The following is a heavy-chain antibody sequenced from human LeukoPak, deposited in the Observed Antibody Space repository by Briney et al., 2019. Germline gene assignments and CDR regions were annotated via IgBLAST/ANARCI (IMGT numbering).Heavy chain of an antibody. Sequence: PSQTLSLTCAVSVASISSGTYYWRWIRQHPGKGLEWIGYIYHSGSTFYNPSLKSRVTISADTSENQFSLNLRSVTAADTAIYYCARDVEMGTIGHYFDCWVQGTLVTASS. CDR2: IYHSGST. D-gene: IGHD5-24*01. J-gene: IGHJ4*02. V-gene: IGHV4-31*11. CDR3: ARDVEMGTIGHYFDC. CDR1: VASISSGTYY.